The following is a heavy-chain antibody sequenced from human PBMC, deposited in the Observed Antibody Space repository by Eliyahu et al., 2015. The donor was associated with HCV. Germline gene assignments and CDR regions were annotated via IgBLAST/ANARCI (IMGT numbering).Heavy chain of an antibody. J-gene: IGHJ5*02. Sequence: QVQLQESGPGLVKPSETLSLTCTVSGGSITTYYWSWIRQPPGKGLEWIGYIPFSGSTHYNPSLKSRVTISVDTSKNQFSLNLTSVTAADTAMYYCASGGGGIAVTGTGGWFDPWGQGTLVTVSS. CDR1: GGSITTYY. V-gene: IGHV4-59*01. CDR2: IPFSGST. CDR3: ASGGGGIAVTGTGGWFDP. D-gene: IGHD6-19*01.